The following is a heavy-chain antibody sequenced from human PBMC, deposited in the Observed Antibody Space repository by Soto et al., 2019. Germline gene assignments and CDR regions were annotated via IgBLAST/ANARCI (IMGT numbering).Heavy chain of an antibody. D-gene: IGHD5-18*01. CDR2: IYYSGSN. Sequence: KASETLSLTCTVSGGSISSGGYYWSWIRQHPGKGLEWIVYIYYSGSNYYNPSLKCRVTISVDTSKNQFSLKLSSVTAADPALYYRASSYAYRYSFEYWRKRTLITASS. CDR1: GGSISSGGYY. V-gene: IGHV4-31*03. J-gene: IGHJ4*02. CDR3: ASSYAYRYSFEY.